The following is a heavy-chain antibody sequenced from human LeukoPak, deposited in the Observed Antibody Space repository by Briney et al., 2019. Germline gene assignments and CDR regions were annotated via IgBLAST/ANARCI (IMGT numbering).Heavy chain of an antibody. V-gene: IGHV3-23*01. Sequence: PGGSLRLSCAVSGFTFSNYGMSWVRQAPGKGPEWVAGISGSGGSAHYADAVKGRFTISRVNSKNILYLQMNSLRVDDTAVYFCAKRGLVIRVILVGFQKEASYFDSWGQGALVPVSS. J-gene: IGHJ4*02. CDR3: AKRGLVIRVILVGFQKEASYFDS. CDR2: ISGSGGSA. CDR1: GFTFSNYG. D-gene: IGHD3-22*01.